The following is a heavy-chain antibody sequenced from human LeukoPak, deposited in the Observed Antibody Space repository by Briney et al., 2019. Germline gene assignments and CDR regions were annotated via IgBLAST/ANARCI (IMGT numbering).Heavy chain of an antibody. CDR2: ISSGFTT. CDR3: AKDFSQEGSHSVDY. CDR1: GFTFSTYA. Sequence: GETLRLSCAASGFTFSTYAMSWVRQAPGKGLEWVSGISSGFTTYYADSVKGRFIISRDNSKDTLHLQMNSLRAEDTAVYYCAKDFSQEGSHSVDYWGQGTLVTVSS. V-gene: IGHV3-23*01. D-gene: IGHD1-26*01. J-gene: IGHJ4*02.